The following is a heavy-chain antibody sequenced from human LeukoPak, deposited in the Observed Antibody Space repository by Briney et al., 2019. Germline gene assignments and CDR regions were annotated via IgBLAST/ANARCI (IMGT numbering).Heavy chain of an antibody. CDR3: AMDGGSY. J-gene: IGHJ4*02. CDR1: GFTFSSYG. V-gene: IGHV3-33*01. CDR2: IWYDGSNT. Sequence: GRSLRLSCAASGFTFSSYGMHWVRQAPGKGLEWVAVIWYDGSNTYYADSVKGRFTISRDNSKNTLYLQINSLRAEDTALYYCAMDGGSYWGQGTLVTVSS. D-gene: IGHD1-26*01.